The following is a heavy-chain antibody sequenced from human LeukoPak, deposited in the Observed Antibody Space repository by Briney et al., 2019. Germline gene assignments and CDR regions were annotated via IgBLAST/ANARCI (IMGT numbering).Heavy chain of an antibody. CDR1: GYTFTGYY. Sequence: ASVKVSCKASGYTFTGYYMHWVRQAPGQGLEWMGIINPSGGSTSYAQKFQGRVTMTRDTSTSTVYMELSSLRSEDTAVYYCASESGRWGSRYYMDVWGKGTTVTVSS. J-gene: IGHJ6*03. D-gene: IGHD6-13*01. V-gene: IGHV1-46*01. CDR3: ASESGRWGSRYYMDV. CDR2: INPSGGST.